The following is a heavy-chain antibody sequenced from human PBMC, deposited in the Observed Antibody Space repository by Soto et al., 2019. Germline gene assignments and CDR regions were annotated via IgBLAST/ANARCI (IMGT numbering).Heavy chain of an antibody. D-gene: IGHD1-1*01. CDR3: ARVQRNWNDNPYYYYYMDV. CDR1: GYTFTSYA. V-gene: IGHV1-3*01. J-gene: IGHJ6*03. CDR2: INAGNGNT. Sequence: GASVKVSCKASGYTFTSYAMHWVRQAPGQRLEWMGWINAGNGNTKYSQKFQGRVTITRDTSASTAYMELSSLRSEDTAVYYCARVQRNWNDNPYYYYYMDVWGKGTTVTVS.